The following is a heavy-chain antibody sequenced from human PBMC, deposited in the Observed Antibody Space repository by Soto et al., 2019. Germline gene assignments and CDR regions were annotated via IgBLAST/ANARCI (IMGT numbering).Heavy chain of an antibody. CDR3: ARDWAPTGSREVLYY. CDR1: GFTFSSYA. Sequence: GGSLRLSCAASGFTFSSYAMHWVRQAPGKGLEWVAVISYDGSNKYYADSVKGRFTISRDNSKNTLYLQMNSLRAEDTAVYYCARDWAPTGSREVLYYWGQGTLVTVSS. J-gene: IGHJ4*02. V-gene: IGHV3-30-3*01. CDR2: ISYDGSNK. D-gene: IGHD3-10*01.